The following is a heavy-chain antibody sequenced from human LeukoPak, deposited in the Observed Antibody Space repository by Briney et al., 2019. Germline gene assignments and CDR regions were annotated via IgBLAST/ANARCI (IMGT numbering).Heavy chain of an antibody. V-gene: IGHV4-31*03. CDR3: ARRSRLGWTSGSYYSFDY. J-gene: IGHJ4*02. CDR2: IYYSGST. D-gene: IGHD1-26*01. CDR1: GGSISSGGYY. Sequence: KPSETLSLTCIVSGGSISSGGYYWSWIRQHPGKGLEWIGYIYYSGSTYYNPSLKSRVTISVDTSKNQFSLKLSSVTAADTAVYYCARRSRLGWTSGSYYSFDYWGQGTLVTVSS.